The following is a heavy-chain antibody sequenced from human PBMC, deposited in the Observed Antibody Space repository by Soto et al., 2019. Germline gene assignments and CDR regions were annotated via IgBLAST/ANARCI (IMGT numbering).Heavy chain of an antibody. Sequence: WLALIDWDDDKYYSTSLKTRLTISKDTSKNQVVLTMTNMDPVDTATYYCARIPHGSGSYYVDSRYYYGMDVWGQGTTVTVSS. J-gene: IGHJ6*02. V-gene: IGHV2-70*01. CDR2: IDWDDDK. CDR3: ARIPHGSGSYYVDSRYYYGMDV. D-gene: IGHD3-10*01.